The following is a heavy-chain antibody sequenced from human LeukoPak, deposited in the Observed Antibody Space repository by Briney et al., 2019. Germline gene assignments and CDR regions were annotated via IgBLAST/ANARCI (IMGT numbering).Heavy chain of an antibody. V-gene: IGHV4-59*01. D-gene: IGHD6-6*01. J-gene: IGHJ4*02. CDR1: GGSICSYY. CDR2: IYYSGST. Sequence: SETLSLTCTVSGGSICSYYWSWIRQPPGKGLEWIGYIYYSGSTNYNPSLKSRVTISVDTSKNQFSLKLSSVTAADAAVYYCARLSPGAARDFDYWGQGTLVTLSS. CDR3: ARLSPGAARDFDY.